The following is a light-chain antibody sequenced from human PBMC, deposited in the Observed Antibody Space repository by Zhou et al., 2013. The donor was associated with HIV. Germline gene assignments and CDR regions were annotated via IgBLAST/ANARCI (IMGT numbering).Light chain of an antibody. V-gene: IGKV1-39*01. Sequence: DIQMTQSPSSLSASVGDRVIISCRASQYISDYLNWYQQRPGEAPKLLIYASSTLQSGIPSRFSGSESGTDFTLTISSLQAEDFATYYCQQSYSSPVTFGQGTKVEIK. CDR3: QQSYSSPVT. J-gene: IGKJ1*01. CDR2: ASS. CDR1: QYISDY.